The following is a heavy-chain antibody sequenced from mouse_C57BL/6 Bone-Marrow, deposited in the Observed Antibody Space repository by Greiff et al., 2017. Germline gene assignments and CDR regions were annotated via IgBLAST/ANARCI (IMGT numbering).Heavy chain of an antibody. D-gene: IGHD1-1*01. CDR1: GYSFTGYY. CDR2: IYPYNGVS. V-gene: IGHV1-31*01. CDR3: ARTVLRYLAWFAY. J-gene: IGHJ3*01. Sequence: VQLKESGPELVKPGASVKISCKASGYSFTGYYMHWVKQSHGNILDWIGYIYPYNGVSSYNQKFKGKATLTVDKSSSTAYMELRSLTSEDSAVYYCARTVLRYLAWFAYWGQGTLVTVSA.